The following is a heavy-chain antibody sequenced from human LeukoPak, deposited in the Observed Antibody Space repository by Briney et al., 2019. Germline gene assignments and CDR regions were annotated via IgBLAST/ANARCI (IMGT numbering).Heavy chain of an antibody. CDR3: ARGLVVPAAIRFDY. Sequence: ASVKVSCKASGGTFRNYAISWVRQAPGQGLEWMGNIILLFGTTNYAQKFQGRVTITADKSTSTAYMDLSSLRSEDTAVYYCARGLVVPAAIRFDYWGQGTLVTVSS. V-gene: IGHV1-69*06. D-gene: IGHD2-2*01. J-gene: IGHJ4*02. CDR1: GGTFRNYA. CDR2: IILLFGTT.